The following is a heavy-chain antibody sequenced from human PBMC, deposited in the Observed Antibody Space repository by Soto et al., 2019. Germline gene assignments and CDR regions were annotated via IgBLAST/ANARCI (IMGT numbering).Heavy chain of an antibody. CDR2: ISAYNGNT. D-gene: IGHD3-22*01. J-gene: IGHJ3*02. CDR1: GYTFTSYG. V-gene: IGHV1-18*01. CDR3: ARGIEHDSSGILDAFGI. Sequence: ASVKVSCKASGYTFTSYGISWVRQAPGQGLEWMGWISAYNGNTNYAQKLQGRVTMTTDTSTSTAYMELRSLRSGDTAVYYCARGIEHDSSGILDAFGIWRQGTMVTVSS.